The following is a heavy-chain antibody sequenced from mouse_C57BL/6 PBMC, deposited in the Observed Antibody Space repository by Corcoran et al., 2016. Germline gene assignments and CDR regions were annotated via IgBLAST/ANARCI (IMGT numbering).Heavy chain of an antibody. CDR1: GYTFTTYG. V-gene: IGHV9-3*01. J-gene: IGHJ4*01. CDR2: INTYSGVP. CDR3: ARKGIYYGNPEDY. Sequence: QIQLVQSGPELKKPGETVKISCKASGYTFTTYGMSWVKQAPGKGLKWMGWINTYSGVPTYADDFKGRFAFSLETSASTAYLQINNLKNEDTATYFCARKGIYYGNPEDYWGQGTSVTVSS. D-gene: IGHD2-1*01.